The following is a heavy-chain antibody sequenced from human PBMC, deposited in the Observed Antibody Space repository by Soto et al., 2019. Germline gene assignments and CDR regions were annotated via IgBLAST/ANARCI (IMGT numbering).Heavy chain of an antibody. V-gene: IGHV1-2*02. CDR3: ASHDPGARFDP. D-gene: IGHD1-1*01. J-gene: IGHJ5*02. CDR2: INPNNGAT. CDR1: RYIFTAYF. Sequence: QVQLVQSGAEVKKPGASVKVSCKAPRYIFTAYFMHWVRQAPGQGLEWMGWINPNNGATHYGLSFQGRVTMTRDTSISTGYMELSSLGSDGTAVYYCASHDPGARFDPWGQGTPVIVSS.